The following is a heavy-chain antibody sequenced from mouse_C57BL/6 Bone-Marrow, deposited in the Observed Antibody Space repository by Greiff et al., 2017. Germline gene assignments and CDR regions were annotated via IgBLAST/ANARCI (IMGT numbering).Heavy chain of an antibody. J-gene: IGHJ4*01. CDR1: GYSFTGYY. D-gene: IGHD1-1*01. V-gene: IGHV1-42*01. CDR2: INPSTGGT. CDR3: ARYGSSYDYDMDY. Sequence: EVKLVEPGPELVKPGASVKISCKASGYSFTGYYMNWVKQSPEKSLEWIGEINPSTGGTTYNQKFKAKATLTVDKSSSTAYMQLKSLTSEDSAVYYCARYGSSYDYDMDYWGKGTSVTVSS.